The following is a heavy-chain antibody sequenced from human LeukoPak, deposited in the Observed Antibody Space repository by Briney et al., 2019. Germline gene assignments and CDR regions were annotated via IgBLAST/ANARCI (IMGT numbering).Heavy chain of an antibody. CDR3: ARYYYDSSGYHHDAFDI. CDR1: GYSISSVYY. Sequence: SETLSLTCTVSGYSISSVYYWGWIRPPPGKGLEWIGIIYHSGSTYYNPSLKSRVTISLDTSKNQFSLKLNSVTAADTAVYYCARYYYDSSGYHHDAFDIWGQGTMVTVSS. D-gene: IGHD3-22*01. V-gene: IGHV4-38-2*02. CDR2: IYHSGST. J-gene: IGHJ3*02.